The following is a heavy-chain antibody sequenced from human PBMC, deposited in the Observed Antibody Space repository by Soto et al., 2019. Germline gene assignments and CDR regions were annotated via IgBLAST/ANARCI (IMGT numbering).Heavy chain of an antibody. J-gene: IGHJ6*02. CDR3: EKSCGRDTYYYYYAMDV. CDR1: GGYFNNRQTLNSYP. CDR2: IIALFGTT. V-gene: IGHV1-69*06. Sequence: QVQVVQSGAEVKRPGSSVNVSCKASGGYFNNRQTLNSYPISWVRQAPGQGLEWMGGIIALFGTTNYAQRFQGRVTITADKSASTTYLALNNVTSDDTAVYYCEKSCGRDTYYYYYAMDVWGQGTTVTVSS.